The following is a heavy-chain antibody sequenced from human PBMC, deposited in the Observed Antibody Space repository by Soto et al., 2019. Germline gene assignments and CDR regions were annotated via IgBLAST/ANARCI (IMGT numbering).Heavy chain of an antibody. Sequence: EEQLLESGGGLVQSGESLRLSCAASGFTFSTFAMSWVRQAPGKGLGWVSSLTARGSSTYYADSVKGRFTISRDNSKNTLYLQMNGLRAEDTAVYYCASQGYCSAGTCYSNYWGQGTHVTVPS. CDR2: LTARGSST. V-gene: IGHV3-23*01. J-gene: IGHJ4*02. D-gene: IGHD2-15*01. CDR3: ASQGYCSAGTCYSNY. CDR1: GFTFSTFA.